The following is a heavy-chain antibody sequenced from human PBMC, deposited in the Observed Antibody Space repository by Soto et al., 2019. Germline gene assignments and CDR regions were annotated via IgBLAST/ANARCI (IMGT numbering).Heavy chain of an antibody. J-gene: IGHJ6*02. CDR3: ARGSITIFGVVIRMDF. Sequence: ASVKVSCKASGYTFTSYGISWVRQAPGQGLEWMGWISAYNGNTNYAQKLQGRVTMTTDTSTSTAYMELRSLRSDDTAVYYCARGSITIFGVVIRMDFWGQGTTVPVSS. CDR2: ISAYNGNT. CDR1: GYTFTSYG. V-gene: IGHV1-18*01. D-gene: IGHD3-3*01.